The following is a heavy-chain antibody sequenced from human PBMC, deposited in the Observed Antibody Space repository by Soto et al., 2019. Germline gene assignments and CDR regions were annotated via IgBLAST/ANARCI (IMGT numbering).Heavy chain of an antibody. CDR1: GFSFNTSG. D-gene: IGHD2-21*02. CDR2: MAYDGSQE. Sequence: QVQLVESGGGVVQPGRALRLSCAASGFSFNTSGMHWVRQAPGQGLEWVAVMAYDGSQEFYGDSVRGRFTISRDNSKNTLLLQMKSLTPGDTAVYYCATMVRVTNYLYYGMDVGGQGTTVTVSS. V-gene: IGHV3-30*03. CDR3: ATMVRVTNYLYYGMDV. J-gene: IGHJ6*02.